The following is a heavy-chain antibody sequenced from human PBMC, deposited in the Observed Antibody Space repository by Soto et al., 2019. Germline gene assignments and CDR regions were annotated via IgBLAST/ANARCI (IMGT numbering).Heavy chain of an antibody. V-gene: IGHV4-31*03. CDR1: GGSISSGGYY. D-gene: IGHD2-2*01. Sequence: SETLSLTCTVSGGSISSGGYYWSWIRQHPGKGLEWIGYIYYSGSTYYNPSLKSRVTISVDTSKNQFSLKLSSVTAADTAVYYCARYVRHCSSTSCYRSLYYYYYYGMDVWGQGTTVTVPS. CDR3: ARYVRHCSSTSCYRSLYYYYYYGMDV. J-gene: IGHJ6*02. CDR2: IYYSGST.